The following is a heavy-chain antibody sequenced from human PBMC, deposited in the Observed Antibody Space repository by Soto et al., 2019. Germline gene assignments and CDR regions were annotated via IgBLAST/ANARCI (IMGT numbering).Heavy chain of an antibody. CDR2: IRSKTDGGTP. CDR1: GCTFTNAW. Sequence: EVQLVESGGGWVKPGESLRLSCAASGCTFTNAWMNWVRQAPGKGLEWVVRIRSKTDGGTPDYAAPGQGRCTISRDDSKHTLYVQMNSLKTEDTAIYYCTTEKGYWGQGTLVTV. CDR3: TTEKGY. V-gene: IGHV3-15*07. J-gene: IGHJ4*02.